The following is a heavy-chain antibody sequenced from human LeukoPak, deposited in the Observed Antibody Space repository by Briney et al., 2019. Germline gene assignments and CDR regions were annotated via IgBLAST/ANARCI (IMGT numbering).Heavy chain of an antibody. Sequence: PGGSLRLSCAASEVTFSSYAMSWVRQAPGKGLEWVSAISGSGDSTYYADSVKGRFTISRDNSKNTLYLQMYSLRADDTAVYYCAKVATWTYFDYWGQGTLVTVSS. V-gene: IGHV3-23*01. D-gene: IGHD3/OR15-3a*01. CDR1: EVTFSSYA. CDR3: AKVATWTYFDY. CDR2: ISGSGDST. J-gene: IGHJ4*02.